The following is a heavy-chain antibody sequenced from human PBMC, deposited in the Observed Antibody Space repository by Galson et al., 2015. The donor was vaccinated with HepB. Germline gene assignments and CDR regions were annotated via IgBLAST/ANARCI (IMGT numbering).Heavy chain of an antibody. CDR2: IKSKTDGGTT. V-gene: IGHV3-15*01. D-gene: IGHD3-22*01. J-gene: IGHJ6*02. CDR3: TTALYDSSGYYSNYYYYGMDV. CDR1: GFTFSNAW. Sequence: SLRLSCAASGFTFSNAWMSWVRQAPGKGLEWVGRIKSKTDGGTTDYAAPVKGRFTISRDDSKNTLYLQMNSLKTEDTAVYYCTTALYDSSGYYSNYYYYGMDVWGQGTTVTVSS.